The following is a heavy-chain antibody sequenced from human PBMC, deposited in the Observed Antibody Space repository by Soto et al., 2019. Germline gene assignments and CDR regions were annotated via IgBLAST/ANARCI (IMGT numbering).Heavy chain of an antibody. CDR1: GFTFSDYA. V-gene: IGHV3-30*18. CDR2: VSHDGRNT. J-gene: IGHJ4*02. D-gene: IGHD3-22*01. CDR3: AKDLYYYDSSGPGDY. Sequence: GGSLRLSCAASGFTFSDYAMHWVRQAPGKGLEWVAVVSHDGRNTHYADSVKGRFTISRDNAKNSLYLQMNSLRAEDTALYYCAKDLYYYDSSGPGDYWGQGSLVTVSS.